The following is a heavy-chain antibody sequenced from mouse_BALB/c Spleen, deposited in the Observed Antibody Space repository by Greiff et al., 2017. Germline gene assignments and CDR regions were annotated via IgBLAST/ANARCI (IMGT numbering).Heavy chain of an antibody. CDR3: ARGYGSSYTYAMDY. Sequence: VQLHQSGAELVKPGASVKLSCKTSGYTFTSYWIQWVKQRPGQGLGWIGEIFPGTGTTYYNEKFKGKATLTIDTSSSTAYMQLSGLTSEDSAVYFCARGYGSSYTYAMDYWGQGTSVTVSS. CDR1: GYTFTSYW. CDR2: IFPGTGTT. J-gene: IGHJ4*01. D-gene: IGHD1-1*01. V-gene: IGHV1S132*01.